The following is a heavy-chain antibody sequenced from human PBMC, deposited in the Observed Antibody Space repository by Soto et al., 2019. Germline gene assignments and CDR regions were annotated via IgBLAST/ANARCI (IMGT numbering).Heavy chain of an antibody. Sequence: PSETLYLTCTVSGGSISSSSYYWGWIRPPPGKGLEWIGSIYYSGSTYYNPSLKSRVTISVDTSKNQFSLKLSSVTAADTAVYYCARHRYDILTGYYTDVFDYWGQGTLVTVSS. V-gene: IGHV4-39*01. CDR1: GGSISSSSYY. CDR3: ARHRYDILTGYYTDVFDY. D-gene: IGHD3-9*01. J-gene: IGHJ4*02. CDR2: IYYSGST.